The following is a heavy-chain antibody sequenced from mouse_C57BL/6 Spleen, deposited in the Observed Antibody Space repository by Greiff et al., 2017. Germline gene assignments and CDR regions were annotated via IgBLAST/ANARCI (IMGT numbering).Heavy chain of an antibody. CDR2: IDPSDSYT. J-gene: IGHJ4*01. V-gene: IGHV1-59*01. CDR1: GYTFTSYW. D-gene: IGHD1-1*01. Sequence: QVQLQQPGAELVRPGTSVKLSCKASGYTFTSYWMHWVKQRPGQGLEWIGVIDPSDSYTNYNQKFKGKATLTVDTSSSTAYMQLSSLTSEDSAVYYCARQVHYYGSSPDAMDDGGQGTSVTVSS. CDR3: ARQVHYYGSSPDAMDD.